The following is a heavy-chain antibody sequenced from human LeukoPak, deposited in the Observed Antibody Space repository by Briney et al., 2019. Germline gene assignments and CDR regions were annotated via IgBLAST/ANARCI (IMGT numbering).Heavy chain of an antibody. J-gene: IGHJ4*02. CDR3: AWGDLVGATTGFDY. Sequence: SQTLSLTCAISGDSVSSTRAAWNWIRQSPSRGLEWLGRTYYRSKWYHDCADSVKSRISINPDTSKNQFSLQLNSVTPEDTAVYFCAWGDLVGATTGFDYWGQGTLVTVSS. D-gene: IGHD1-26*01. V-gene: IGHV6-1*01. CDR2: TYYRSKWYH. CDR1: GDSVSSTRAA.